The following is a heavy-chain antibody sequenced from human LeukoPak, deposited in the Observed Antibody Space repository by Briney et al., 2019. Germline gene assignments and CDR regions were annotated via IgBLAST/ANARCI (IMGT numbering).Heavy chain of an antibody. CDR2: IRYDGSNK. CDR3: AKDGSWYSSGWKDYFDY. CDR1: GFTFSSYG. D-gene: IGHD6-19*01. Sequence: GGSLRLSCAASGFTFSSYGMHWVRQAPGKGLEWVAFIRYDGSNKYYADSVKGRFTISRDNSKNTLYLQMNSLRAEDTAVYYCAKDGSWYSSGWKDYFDYWGQGTLVTVSS. V-gene: IGHV3-30*02. J-gene: IGHJ4*02.